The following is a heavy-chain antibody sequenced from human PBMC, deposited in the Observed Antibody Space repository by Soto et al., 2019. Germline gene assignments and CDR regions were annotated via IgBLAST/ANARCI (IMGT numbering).Heavy chain of an antibody. CDR2: IYYSGST. D-gene: IGHD3-3*01. Sequence: SETLSLTCTVSGGSISSGDYYWSWIRQPPGKGLEWIGYIYYSGSTYYNPSLKSRVTISVDTSKNQFSLKLSSVTAADAAVYYCARDNILGILYGGMDVWGQGTTVTASS. CDR1: GGSISSGDYY. CDR3: ARDNILGILYGGMDV. J-gene: IGHJ6*02. V-gene: IGHV4-30-4*01.